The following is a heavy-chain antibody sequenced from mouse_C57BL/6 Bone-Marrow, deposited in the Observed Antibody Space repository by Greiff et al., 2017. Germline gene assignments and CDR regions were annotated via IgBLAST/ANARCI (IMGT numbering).Heavy chain of an antibody. CDR1: GYTFTSYW. V-gene: IGHV1-69*01. J-gene: IGHJ4*01. CDR3: ARWAMDY. CDR2: IDPSDSYT. Sequence: QVQLQQSGAELVMPGASVKLSCKASGYTFTSYWMHWVKQRPGQGLEWIGEIDPSDSYTNYNQKFKGKSTLTVNKSSSTDYMQLSSLPSEVSSVYYCARWAMDYWGQGTSVTVSS.